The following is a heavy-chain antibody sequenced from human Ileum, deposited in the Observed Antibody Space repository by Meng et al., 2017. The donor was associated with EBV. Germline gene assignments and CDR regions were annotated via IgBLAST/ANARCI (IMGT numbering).Heavy chain of an antibody. CDR3: ARGKSGSYSLDY. V-gene: IGHV1-2*06. Sequence: QVQPVTSGAEGEKPGASVKVSCKASGYTLTGYYMHWVRQAPGQVLEWMGRINPNTGGTNYAQNFQGRVTMTRDTSITTAYMELSRLRSADTAMYYCARGKSGSYSLDYWGQGTLVTVSS. J-gene: IGHJ4*02. D-gene: IGHD3-10*01. CDR2: INPNTGGT. CDR1: GYTLTGYY.